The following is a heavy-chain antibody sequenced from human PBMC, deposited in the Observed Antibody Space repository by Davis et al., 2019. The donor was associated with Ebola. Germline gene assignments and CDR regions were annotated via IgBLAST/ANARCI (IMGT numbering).Heavy chain of an antibody. CDR3: ARLWDGSYAY. D-gene: IGHD1-26*01. CDR2: VSWNSGRI. Sequence: SLKISCAASGFTFDDYTMHWVRQAPGKGLEWVSGVSWNSGRIGYVDSVKGRFTISRDNAKNSLYLQMNSLRAEDTAVYYCARLWDGSYAYWGQGILVTVSS. CDR1: GFTFDDYT. J-gene: IGHJ4*02. V-gene: IGHV3-9*01.